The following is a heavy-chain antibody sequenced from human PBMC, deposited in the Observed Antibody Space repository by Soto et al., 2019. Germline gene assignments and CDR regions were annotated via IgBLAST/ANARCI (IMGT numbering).Heavy chain of an antibody. CDR2: INHSGST. D-gene: IGHD4-17*01. J-gene: IGHJ3*02. V-gene: IGHV4-34*01. Sequence: SETLSLTCAVYGGSFSGYYWSWIRQPPGKGLEWIGEINHSGSTNYNPSLKSRVTISVDTSKNQFSLKLSSVTAADTAVYYCARGGFPLYGDYDEGTDAFDIWGQGTMVTVSS. CDR1: GGSFSGYY. CDR3: ARGGFPLYGDYDEGTDAFDI.